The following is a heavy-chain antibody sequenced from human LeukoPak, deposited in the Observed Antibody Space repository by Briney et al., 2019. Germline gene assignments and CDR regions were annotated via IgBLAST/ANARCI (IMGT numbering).Heavy chain of an antibody. V-gene: IGHV1-8*01. Sequence: GALVTVSCKASGFTFTCYDINWVRQASGQGLEWMGWMNPNTGDTGYAQRFQGRVTMTRDTSISTAYMELRGLRSEDTAIYYCVRDGEGVAISVNYWFDPWGQGTLVTVSS. D-gene: IGHD3-10*01. J-gene: IGHJ5*02. CDR3: VRDGEGVAISVNYWFDP. CDR2: MNPNTGDT. CDR1: GFTFTCYD.